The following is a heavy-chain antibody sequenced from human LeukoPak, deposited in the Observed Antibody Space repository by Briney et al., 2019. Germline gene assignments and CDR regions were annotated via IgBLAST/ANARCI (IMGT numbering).Heavy chain of an antibody. Sequence: GGSLRLSCAASGYTFDDYAMHWVRQAPGKGLEWVSLIIGDGGSTYYADSVKGRFTISRDNSKNSLYLKMSSLRTDDTALYYCAEEGWVEVGELLLDYWGQGTLVTVSS. J-gene: IGHJ4*02. D-gene: IGHD3-10*01. CDR2: IIGDGGST. CDR3: AEEGWVEVGELLLDY. CDR1: GYTFDDYA. V-gene: IGHV3-43*02.